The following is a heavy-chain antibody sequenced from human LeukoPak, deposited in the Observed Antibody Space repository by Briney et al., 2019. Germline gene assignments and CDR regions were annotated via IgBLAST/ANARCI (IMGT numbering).Heavy chain of an antibody. J-gene: IGHJ3*02. CDR2: IIPIFGTS. Sequence: SVKVSCKASGGTFSSYAISWVRQAPGQGLEWVGGIIPIFGTSNYAQKFQGRVTITADGSTSTAYMELSSLRSEDTAVYYCASGEERWLQRGLAVDAFDIWGQGTMVTVSS. V-gene: IGHV1-69*13. CDR3: ASGEERWLQRGLAVDAFDI. CDR1: GGTFSSYA. D-gene: IGHD5-24*01.